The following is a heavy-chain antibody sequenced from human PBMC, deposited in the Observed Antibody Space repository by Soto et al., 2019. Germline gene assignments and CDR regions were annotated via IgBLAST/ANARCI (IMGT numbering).Heavy chain of an antibody. D-gene: IGHD3-16*01. Sequence: ASVKVSCKASGGTFSSYTISWVRQAPGQGLEWMGRIIPILGIANYAQKFQGRVTITADKSTGTAYMELSSLRSEDTAVYYCARSGVTYDLPYYYYYYYMDVWGKGITVTVSS. V-gene: IGHV1-69*02. CDR3: ARSGVTYDLPYYYYYYYMDV. CDR2: IIPILGIA. CDR1: GGTFSSYT. J-gene: IGHJ6*03.